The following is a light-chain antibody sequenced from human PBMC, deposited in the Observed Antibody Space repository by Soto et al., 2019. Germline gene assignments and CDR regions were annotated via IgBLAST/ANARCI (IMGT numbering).Light chain of an antibody. Sequence: ALTQPASVSGSPGQSITISCTGTSSDVGGYNYVSWYQQHPGKAPKFMIYEVSNRPSGVSNRFSGSKSGNTASLTISGLQAEDEADYYCSSYTSSSTHWVFGGGTKLTVL. CDR2: EVS. CDR3: SSYTSSSTHWV. V-gene: IGLV2-14*01. CDR1: SSDVGGYNY. J-gene: IGLJ3*02.